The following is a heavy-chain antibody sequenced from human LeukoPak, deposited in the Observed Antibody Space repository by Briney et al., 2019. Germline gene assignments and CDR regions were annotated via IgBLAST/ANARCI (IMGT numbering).Heavy chain of an antibody. D-gene: IGHD3-10*01. CDR3: AREGGSGSYYNRLISYNWFDP. Sequence: PSETLSLTCTVSGGSISSYYWSWIRQPPGKGLEWIGYIYYSGSTNYNPSLKSRVTISVDTSKNQFSLKLSSVTAADTAVYYCAREGGSGSYYNRLISYNWFDPWGQGTLVTVSS. CDR1: GGSISSYY. V-gene: IGHV4-59*01. CDR2: IYYSGST. J-gene: IGHJ5*02.